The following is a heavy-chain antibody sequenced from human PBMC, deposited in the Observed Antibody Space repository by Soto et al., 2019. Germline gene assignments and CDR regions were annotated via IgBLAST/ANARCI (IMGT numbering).Heavy chain of an antibody. CDR2: IWYDGSNK. Sequence: QVQLVESGGGVVQPGRSLRLSCAASGFTFSSYGMHWVRQAPGKGLEWVAVIWYDGSNKYYADSVKGRFTISRDNSKNRLYLQMNSVTAEDTAVYYCARGPRGSRAYLGGAFDIWGQGTMVTVSS. D-gene: IGHD6-13*01. CDR1: GFTFSSYG. J-gene: IGHJ3*02. CDR3: ARGPRGSRAYLGGAFDI. V-gene: IGHV3-33*01.